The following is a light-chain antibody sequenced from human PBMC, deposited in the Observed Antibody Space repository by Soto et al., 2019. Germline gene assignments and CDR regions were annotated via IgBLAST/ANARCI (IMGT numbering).Light chain of an antibody. V-gene: IGKV1-39*01. CDR2: AAS. J-gene: IGKJ1*01. Sequence: DILMTQSPSSLSASVVDRVTITCRASQRISSNLNWYQQKPGNAPNLLIYAASTLQSGVPSRFSGSGSGTDFTLTISSLQPEDFATYYCQQSYSTPRTFGQGTKVDIK. CDR1: QRISSN. CDR3: QQSYSTPRT.